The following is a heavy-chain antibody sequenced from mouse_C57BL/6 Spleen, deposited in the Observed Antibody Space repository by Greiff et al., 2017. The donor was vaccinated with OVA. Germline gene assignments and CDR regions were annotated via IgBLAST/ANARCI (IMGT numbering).Heavy chain of an antibody. CDR2: ISDGGSYT. Sequence: DVHLVESGGGLVKPGGSLKLSCAASGFTFSSYAMSWVRQTPEKRLEWVATISDGGSYTYYPDNVKGRFTFSRDNAKNNLYMQMSNLKSEDTARYYCARDEGYYDDWGQGTTLTVSS. CDR1: GFTFSSYA. J-gene: IGHJ2*01. CDR3: ARDEGYYDD. V-gene: IGHV5-4*01. D-gene: IGHD2-3*01.